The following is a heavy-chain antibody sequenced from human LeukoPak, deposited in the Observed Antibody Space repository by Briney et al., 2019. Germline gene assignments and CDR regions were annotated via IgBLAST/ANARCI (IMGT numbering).Heavy chain of an antibody. CDR3: ARGLRLYDSSGYYYY. CDR2: IYYSGST. V-gene: IGHV4-59*01. Sequence: SETLSLTCTVSGGSINRYYGSWIRQPPGKGLEWIGYIYYSGSTHYNPSLESRVTISVDTSKDQFSLKLSSVTAADTAVYYCARGLRLYDSSGYYYYWGQGTLVTVSS. D-gene: IGHD3-22*01. J-gene: IGHJ4*02. CDR1: GGSINRYY.